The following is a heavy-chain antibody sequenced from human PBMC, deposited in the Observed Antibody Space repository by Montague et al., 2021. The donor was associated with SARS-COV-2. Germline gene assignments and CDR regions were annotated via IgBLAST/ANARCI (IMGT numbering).Heavy chain of an antibody. J-gene: IGHJ3*02. CDR3: ARFPTSYYYDSKAAPATPDAFDI. Sequence: SETLSPTCTVSGGSISSSSYYWGWIRQPPGKGLEWIGSIYYSGSTYYNPPLKSRVTISVDTSKNQFSLKLSSVTAADTAVYYCARFPTSYYYDSKAAPATPDAFDIWGQGTMVTVSS. V-gene: IGHV4-39*01. CDR2: IYYSGST. CDR1: GGSISSSSYY. D-gene: IGHD3-22*01.